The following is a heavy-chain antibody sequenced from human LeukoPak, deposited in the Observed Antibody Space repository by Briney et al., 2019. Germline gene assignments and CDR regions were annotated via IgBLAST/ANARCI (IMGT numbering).Heavy chain of an antibody. D-gene: IGHD5-12*01. V-gene: IGHV3-7*04. J-gene: IGHJ4*02. CDR2: IKQDGSEK. CDR1: GFTFSRFW. Sequence: GGSLRLSCAAPGFTFSRFWMSWVRQAPGKGLEWVANIKQDGSEKYYEDSVKGRFTISRDNAKNSLYLQMNSLRAEDTAVFYCARDGTYTDYDPDFDIWGQGTLVTVSS. CDR3: ARDGTYTDYDPDFDI.